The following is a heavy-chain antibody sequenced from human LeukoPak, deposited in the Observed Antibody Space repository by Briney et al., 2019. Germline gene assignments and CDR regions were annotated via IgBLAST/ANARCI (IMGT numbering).Heavy chain of an antibody. D-gene: IGHD4-17*01. CDR2: INPNSGGT. Sequence: ASVKVSCKASGYTFTSYYMHWVRQAPGQGLEWMGWINPNSGGTNYAQKFQGRVTMTRDTSISTAYMELSSLRSEDMAVYYCARDRGMATVISNWFDPWGQGTLVTVSS. CDR3: ARDRGMATVISNWFDP. CDR1: GYTFTSYY. V-gene: IGHV1-2*02. J-gene: IGHJ5*02.